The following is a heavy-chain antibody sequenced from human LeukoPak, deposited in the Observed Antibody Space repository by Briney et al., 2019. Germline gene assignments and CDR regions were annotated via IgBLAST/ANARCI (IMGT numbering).Heavy chain of an antibody. CDR3: AREDCSSTSCYVGGIDY. CDR1: GFTFSSYS. Sequence: TGGSLRLSCAASGFTFSSYSMNWVRQAPGKGLEWVSSISSSSSYIYYADSMKGRFTISRDNAKNSLYLQMNSLRAEDTAVYYCAREDCSSTSCYVGGIDYWGQGTLVTVSS. CDR2: ISSSSSYI. D-gene: IGHD2-2*01. V-gene: IGHV3-21*01. J-gene: IGHJ4*02.